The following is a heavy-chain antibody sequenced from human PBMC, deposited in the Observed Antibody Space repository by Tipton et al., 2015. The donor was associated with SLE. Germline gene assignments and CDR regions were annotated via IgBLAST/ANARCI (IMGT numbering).Heavy chain of an antibody. Sequence: TLSLTCTVSGYSISSGYYWGWIRQPPGKGLEWIGSIYHSGSTYYNPSLKSRVTISVDTSKNQFSLKLSSVTAADTAVYYCARDYSPEAYFDYWGQGTLVTVPS. CDR1: GYSISSGYY. J-gene: IGHJ4*02. CDR3: ARDYSPEAYFDY. CDR2: IYHSGST. D-gene: IGHD6-13*01. V-gene: IGHV4-38-2*02.